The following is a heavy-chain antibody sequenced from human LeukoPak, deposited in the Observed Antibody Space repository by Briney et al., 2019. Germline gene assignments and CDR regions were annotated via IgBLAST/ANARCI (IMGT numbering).Heavy chain of an antibody. CDR1: GGTFSSYA. CDR3: AGERVGYSYGYDY. J-gene: IGHJ4*02. CDR2: IIPIFGIA. V-gene: IGHV1-69*04. Sequence: SVKVSCKASGGTFSSYAISWVRQAPGQGLEWMGRIIPIFGIANYAQKFQGRVTITADKSTSTAYMELSSLRSEDTAVYYCAGERVGYSYGYDYWGQGTLVTVSS. D-gene: IGHD5-18*01.